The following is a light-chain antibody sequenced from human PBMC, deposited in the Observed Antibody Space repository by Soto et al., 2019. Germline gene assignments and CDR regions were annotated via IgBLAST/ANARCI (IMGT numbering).Light chain of an antibody. CDR1: QAIRDD. CDR2: GAS. Sequence: DIQMTQSPSSLSASVGDTVAITCRASQAIRDDLGWYQQKPGKAPKRLIYGASTLQSGVPSRFSGSGSGTEFTLTISGLQPEDIATYYCLQHYYYPPWTFGQGTTVEIK. CDR3: LQHYYYPPWT. J-gene: IGKJ1*01. V-gene: IGKV1-17*01.